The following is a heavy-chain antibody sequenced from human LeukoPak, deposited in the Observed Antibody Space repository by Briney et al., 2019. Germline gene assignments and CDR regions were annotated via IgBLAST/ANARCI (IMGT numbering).Heavy chain of an antibody. D-gene: IGHD3-10*01. CDR1: GFTFSSYS. J-gene: IGHJ6*03. V-gene: IGHV3-21*01. CDR2: ISSSSSYI. CDR3: AKNSLVYGSGKYYYYMDV. Sequence: GGSLRLSCAASGFTFSSYSMNWVRQAPGKGLEWVSSISSSSSYIYYADSVKGRFTISRDNAKNSLYLQMNSLRAEDTAVYYCAKNSLVYGSGKYYYYMDVWGKGTTVTISS.